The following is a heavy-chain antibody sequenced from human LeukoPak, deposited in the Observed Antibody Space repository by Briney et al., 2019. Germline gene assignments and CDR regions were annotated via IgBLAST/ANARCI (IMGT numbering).Heavy chain of an antibody. CDR2: ISSSSSYI. D-gene: IGHD3-10*01. J-gene: IGHJ4*02. CDR3: ARDSITLVRGVIGY. V-gene: IGHV3-21*01. Sequence: MTGGSLRLSCAASGFTFSSYSMNWVRQAPGKGLEWVSSISSSSSYIYYADSVKGRFTISRDNAKNSLYLQMNSLRAEDTAVYYCARDSITLVRGVIGYWGQGTLVTVSS. CDR1: GFTFSSYS.